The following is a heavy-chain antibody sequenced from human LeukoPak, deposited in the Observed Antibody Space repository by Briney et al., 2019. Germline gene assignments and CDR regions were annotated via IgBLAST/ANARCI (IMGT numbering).Heavy chain of an antibody. Sequence: QAGGSLRLSCAASGFTFDDYAMHRVRQAPGKGLEWVSGISWNSGSIDYVDSVKGRFTISRDNAKNSLYLQMNSLRAEDTALYYCAKGGTMNYYYHMDVWGKGTTVTVSS. J-gene: IGHJ6*03. V-gene: IGHV3-9*01. CDR2: ISWNSGSI. CDR3: AKGGTMNYYYHMDV. D-gene: IGHD3-22*01. CDR1: GFTFDDYA.